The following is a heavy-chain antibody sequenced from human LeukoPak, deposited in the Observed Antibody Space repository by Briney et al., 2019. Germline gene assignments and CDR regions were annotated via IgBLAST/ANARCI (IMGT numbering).Heavy chain of an antibody. V-gene: IGHV4-34*01. J-gene: IGHJ4*02. CDR2: TNHSGST. CDR3: ARGRKVVVVPAARGPHYYFDY. D-gene: IGHD2-2*01. Sequence: SETLSLTCAVYGGSFSGYYWSWIRQPPGKGLEWIGETNHSGSTNYNPSLKSRVTISVDTSKNQFSLKLSSVTAADTAVYYCARGRKVVVVPAARGPHYYFDYWGQGTLVTVSS. CDR1: GGSFSGYY.